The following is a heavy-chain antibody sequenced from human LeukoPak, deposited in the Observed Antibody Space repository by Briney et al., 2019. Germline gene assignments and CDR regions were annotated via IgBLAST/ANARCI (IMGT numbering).Heavy chain of an antibody. D-gene: IGHD5-12*01. CDR3: ARQTLSGYDFDWFDP. Sequence: GESLKISCKGSGYSFTSYWIGWVRQMPGKGLEWMAIIYPGDSDTRYSPSFQGQVTISADKSINTAYLQWSSLKASDTAMYYCARQTLSGYDFDWFDPWGQGTLVTVSS. CDR2: IYPGDSDT. CDR1: GYSFTSYW. V-gene: IGHV5-51*01. J-gene: IGHJ5*02.